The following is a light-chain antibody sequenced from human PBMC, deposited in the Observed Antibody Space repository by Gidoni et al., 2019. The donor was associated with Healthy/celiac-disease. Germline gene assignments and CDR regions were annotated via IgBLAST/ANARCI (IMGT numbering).Light chain of an antibody. CDR3: QQYYSTLPYT. CDR1: QSVLYSTNNRSY. CDR2: WAS. V-gene: IGKV4-1*01. J-gene: IGKJ2*01. Sequence: DIVTTQSPDSLAASPRERAPINCKSSQSVLYSTNNRSYLAWYQQKPGQPPKRLIYWASTRASGVPDRFSGSGSGTEFTLTISSLQAEDVAVDYCQQYYSTLPYTFGQGTKLEIK.